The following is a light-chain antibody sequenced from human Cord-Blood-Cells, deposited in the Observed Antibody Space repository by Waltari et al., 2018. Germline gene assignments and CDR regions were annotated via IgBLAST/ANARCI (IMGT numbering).Light chain of an antibody. CDR2: AAS. J-gene: IGKJ5*01. CDR1: QGISSS. V-gene: IGKV1-9*01. CDR3: RQLNSYPIT. Sequence: DIQFTQSPSFLPASVGDRVTITCRARQGISSSLAWSQQKPGKAPKLLIYAASTLPSGVPSRFRGSGAGTEFTLTVSSLQPEDCATYYCRQLNSYPITSGQGPRLEIK.